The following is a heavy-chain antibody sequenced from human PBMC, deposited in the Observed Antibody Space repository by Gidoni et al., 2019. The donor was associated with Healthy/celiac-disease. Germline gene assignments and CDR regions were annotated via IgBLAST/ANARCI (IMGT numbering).Heavy chain of an antibody. CDR1: GFTFSSYG. Sequence: QVQLVESGGGVVQPGGSLRLSCAASGFTFSSYGMHWVRQAPGKGLEWVAFIRYDGSNKYYADSVKGRFTISRDNSKNTLYLQMNSLRAEDTAVYYCAKDEGYCSSTSCSEDYWGQGTLVTVSS. J-gene: IGHJ4*02. D-gene: IGHD2-2*01. CDR3: AKDEGYCSSTSCSEDY. V-gene: IGHV3-30*02. CDR2: IRYDGSNK.